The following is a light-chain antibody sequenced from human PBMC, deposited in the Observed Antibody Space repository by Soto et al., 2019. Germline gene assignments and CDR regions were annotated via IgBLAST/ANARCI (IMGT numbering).Light chain of an antibody. J-gene: IGLJ1*01. Sequence: QSALTQPASVSGSPGQSISISCTGTSSDVGGYNYVSWYQQHPGKAPKLIIYEVNNRPSGVSNRFSGSKSGNTASLTISGLQAEDGADYYCSSYTSSSTWVFGTGTKVTVL. CDR2: EVN. CDR1: SSDVGGYNY. CDR3: SSYTSSSTWV. V-gene: IGLV2-14*01.